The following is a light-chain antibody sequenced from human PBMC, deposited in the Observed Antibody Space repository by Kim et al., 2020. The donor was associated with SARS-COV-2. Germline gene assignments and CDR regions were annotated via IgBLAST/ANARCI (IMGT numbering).Light chain of an antibody. CDR1: KLGDKY. CDR3: QAWDSSTASYV. Sequence: PGQTASINCSGDKLGDKYACWYQQKPGQSPVLVIYQDSKRPSGIPERFSGSNSGNTATLTISGTQAMDEADYYCQAWDSSTASYVFGTGTKSPS. J-gene: IGLJ1*01. V-gene: IGLV3-1*01. CDR2: QDS.